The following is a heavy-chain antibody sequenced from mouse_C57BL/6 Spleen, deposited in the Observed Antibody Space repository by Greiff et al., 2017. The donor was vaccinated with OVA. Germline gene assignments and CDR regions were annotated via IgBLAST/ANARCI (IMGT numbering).Heavy chain of an antibody. CDR1: GYTFTSYW. J-gene: IGHJ2*01. Sequence: QVQLKQPGAELVKPGASVKLSCKASGYTFTSYWMQWVKQRPGQGLEWIGEIDPSDSYTNYNQKFKGKATLTVDTSSSTAYMQLSSLTSEDSAVYYCARKTVLYFDYGGQGTTLTVSS. CDR3: ARKTVLYFDY. CDR2: IDPSDSYT. V-gene: IGHV1-50*01. D-gene: IGHD3-2*01.